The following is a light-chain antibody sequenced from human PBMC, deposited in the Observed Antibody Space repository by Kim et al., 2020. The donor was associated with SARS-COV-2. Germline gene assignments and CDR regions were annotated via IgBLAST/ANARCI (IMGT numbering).Light chain of an antibody. CDR3: QVWVSSSDHVV. CDR1: NSGSKS. CDR2: YDS. J-gene: IGLJ2*01. Sequence: SYELTQPPSVSVAPGKTARITCGGNNSGSKSVHWYQQKPGQAPVLIIYYDSDRPSGVPERFSGSNSENTATLTISRVEAGDEADYYCQVWVSSSDHVVFGGGTKLTVL. V-gene: IGLV3-21*04.